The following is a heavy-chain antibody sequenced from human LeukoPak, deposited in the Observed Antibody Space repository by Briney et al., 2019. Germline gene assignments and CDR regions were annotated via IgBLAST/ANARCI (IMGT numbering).Heavy chain of an antibody. J-gene: IGHJ6*02. D-gene: IGHD3-3*01. CDR3: ARGAIFGVTPRGYGMDV. V-gene: IGHV1-8*01. CDR2: MNPNNGGT. Sequence: ASVKVSCKASGYTFTIYDINWVRQAPGRGLEWVGWMNPNNGGTVYAQKFQGRVTMTGDTSTGTLYMELNSLKSEDTAVYYCARGAIFGVTPRGYGMDVWGQGTTVTVSS. CDR1: GYTFTIYD.